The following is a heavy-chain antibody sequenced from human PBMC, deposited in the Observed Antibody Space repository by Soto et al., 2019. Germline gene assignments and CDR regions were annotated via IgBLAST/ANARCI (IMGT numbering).Heavy chain of an antibody. D-gene: IGHD3-16*01. CDR1: DGSLSSGSYY. V-gene: IGHV4-61*01. J-gene: IGHJ4*02. CDR3: ASYINAWYGFSY. Sequence: QVQLQESGPGLVKPSETLSLTCTVSDGSLSSGSYYWSWIRQPPGKGLEWIGYIYYSGSTNYNPSLKSRVNISADTSTNQFSLKLSSVTAAGTPEYYSASYINAWYGFSYWGQGTLVTVSS. CDR2: IYYSGST.